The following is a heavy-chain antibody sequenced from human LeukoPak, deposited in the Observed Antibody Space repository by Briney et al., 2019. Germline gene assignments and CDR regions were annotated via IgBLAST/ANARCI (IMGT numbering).Heavy chain of an antibody. D-gene: IGHD3-10*01. CDR3: ARGLGYGSGSYYLGFDM. J-gene: IGHJ3*02. V-gene: IGHV4-39*01. CDR1: GGSISTSSSY. Sequence: PSETLSLTCTVFGGSISTSSSYWGWIRQPPGKGLEWIGSIYYSGSTYYNPSLKSRVTISVDTSRNQFSLKLSSVSAADTAVYYCARGLGYGSGSYYLGFDMRGQGTMVTVSS. CDR2: IYYSGST.